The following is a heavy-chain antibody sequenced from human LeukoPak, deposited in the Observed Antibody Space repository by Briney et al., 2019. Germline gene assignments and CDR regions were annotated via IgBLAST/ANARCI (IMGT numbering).Heavy chain of an antibody. CDR3: ARDGDSGFDY. V-gene: IGHV3-48*02. CDR1: GFTFSSYR. J-gene: IGHJ4*02. CDR2: ISRSNTTI. Sequence: GGSLRLSCAASGFTFSSYRMNWVRQAPGKGLEWVSDISRSNTTIHYADSVKGRFTISRDNGKNSLYLQMSSLRDEDTAVYYCARDGDSGFDYWGQGTLVTVSS. D-gene: IGHD7-27*01.